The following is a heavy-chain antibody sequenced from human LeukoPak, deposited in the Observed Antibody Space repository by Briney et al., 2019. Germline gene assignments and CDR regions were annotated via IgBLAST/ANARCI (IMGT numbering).Heavy chain of an antibody. CDR2: IWNDGSNK. Sequence: PGRSLRLSCAASGFTFSSYGMHWVRQAPGKGLEWLATIWNDGSNKYYVDSVKGRFTISRDNSKNTLNLQMNSLRAEDTAVYYCAREGDVVVPAASTDYWGQGTLVTVSS. CDR1: GFTFSSYG. V-gene: IGHV3-33*01. D-gene: IGHD2-2*01. CDR3: AREGDVVVPAASTDY. J-gene: IGHJ4*02.